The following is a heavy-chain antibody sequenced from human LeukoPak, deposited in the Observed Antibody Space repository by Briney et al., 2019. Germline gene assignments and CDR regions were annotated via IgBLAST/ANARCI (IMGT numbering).Heavy chain of an antibody. CDR1: GGSISSSSYY. V-gene: IGHV4-39*01. CDR3: ARHVPATIFFNWFDP. D-gene: IGHD3-3*01. CDR2: IYYSGST. J-gene: IGHJ5*02. Sequence: PSETLSLTCTVSGGSISSSSYYWGWIRQPLGKGLEWIGSIYYSGSTYYNPSLKSRVTISVDTSKNQFSLKLSSVTAADTAVYYCARHVPATIFFNWFDPWGQGTLVTVSS.